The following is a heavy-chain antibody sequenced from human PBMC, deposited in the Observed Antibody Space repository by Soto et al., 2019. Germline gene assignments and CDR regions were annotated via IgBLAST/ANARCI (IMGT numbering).Heavy chain of an antibody. CDR1: GGSVSGHY. J-gene: IGHJ3*02. Sequence: KPSETLSLTCNVSGGSVSGHYWSWIRQPAGKGLEWIGRIYARGSTYHNPSLESRVTISVDTSKSQFSLKLSSVTAADTAVYYCARDRRGYNYGRNPFDIWGQGTMVTVSS. D-gene: IGHD5-18*01. V-gene: IGHV4-4*07. CDR3: ARDRRGYNYGRNPFDI. CDR2: IYARGST.